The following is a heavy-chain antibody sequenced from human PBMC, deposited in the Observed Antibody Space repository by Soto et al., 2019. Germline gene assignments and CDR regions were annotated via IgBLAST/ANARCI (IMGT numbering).Heavy chain of an antibody. V-gene: IGHV5-51*01. Sequence: PGESLKISCKGSGYSFTSYWIGWVRQMPGKGLEWMGIIYPGDSDTRYSPSFQGQVTISADKSISTAYLQWSSLKASDTAVYYCARRRDKYHWSGDAFDVWGQGTTVTVSS. CDR1: GYSFTSYW. CDR2: IYPGDSDT. D-gene: IGHD1-20*01. J-gene: IGHJ3*01. CDR3: ARRRDKYHWSGDAFDV.